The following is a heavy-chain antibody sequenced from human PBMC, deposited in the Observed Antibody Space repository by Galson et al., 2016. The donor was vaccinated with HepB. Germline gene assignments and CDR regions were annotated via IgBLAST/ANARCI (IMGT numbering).Heavy chain of an antibody. CDR2: IYSGGST. CDR3: ARGGSRPIDY. Sequence: SLRLSCAASGFTVSSSYMSWVRQSPGKGLEWVSVIYSGGSTYYADSVKGRFTISRDNAKNTLYLQMNSLRAEDTAVYYCARGGSRPIDYWGQGTLVTVSS. V-gene: IGHV3-53*01. J-gene: IGHJ4*02. CDR1: GFTVSSSY. D-gene: IGHD1-26*01.